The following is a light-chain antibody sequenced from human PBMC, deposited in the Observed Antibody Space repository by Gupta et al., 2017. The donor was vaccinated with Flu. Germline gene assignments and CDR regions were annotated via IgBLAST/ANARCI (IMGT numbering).Light chain of an antibody. CDR2: GVS. CDR1: SSGIGTYDY. Sequence: QSALTQPASLSGSPGLSITISCIGTSSGIGTYDYVSWYQQHPGKAPKVLIFGVSKRPSGITNRFSGSKSGNTASLTISGLQAEDEADYYCCSYGGDVTLVFGGGTRLTVL. J-gene: IGLJ2*01. V-gene: IGLV2-23*02. CDR3: CSYGGDVTLV.